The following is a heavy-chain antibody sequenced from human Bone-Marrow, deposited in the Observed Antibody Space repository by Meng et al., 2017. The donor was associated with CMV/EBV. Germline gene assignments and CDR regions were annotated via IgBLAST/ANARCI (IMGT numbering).Heavy chain of an antibody. CDR3: ARDWHSHYSPPNWFDP. V-gene: IGHV1-18*01. J-gene: IGHJ5*02. D-gene: IGHD2-15*01. CDR1: GYTFTSYG. CDR2: ISAYNGNT. Sequence: ASVKVSCKASGYTFTSYGISWVRQAPGQGLEWMGWISAYNGNTNYAQKLQGRVTMTTDTSTSTAYMELRSLRSDDTAVYYCARDWHSHYSPPNWFDPWGQGTLVTVSS.